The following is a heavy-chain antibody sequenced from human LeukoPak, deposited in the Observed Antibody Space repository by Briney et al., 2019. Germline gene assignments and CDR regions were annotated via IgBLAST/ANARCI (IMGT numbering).Heavy chain of an antibody. Sequence: WGSLRLSCTASGFTFSNSAMSWVRQAPGKGLEWVSTLSGSGITTYYADSVKGRFTISRANSKNTLYLQMNSLRAEDTAVYYCAKGLYSSGWSYFDYWGHGTLVTVSS. V-gene: IGHV3-23*01. CDR1: GFTFSNSA. D-gene: IGHD6-19*01. J-gene: IGHJ4*01. CDR3: AKGLYSSGWSYFDY. CDR2: LSGSGITT.